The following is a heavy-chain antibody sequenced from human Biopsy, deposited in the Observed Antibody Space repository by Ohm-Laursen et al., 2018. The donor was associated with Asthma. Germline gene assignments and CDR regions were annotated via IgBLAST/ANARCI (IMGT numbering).Heavy chain of an antibody. CDR1: GFSLSSSGAN. J-gene: IGHJ4*02. CDR3: TRHNDY. V-gene: IGHV2-70*04. D-gene: IGHD1-14*01. CDR2: IDWEEDK. Sequence: TQTLTLTCSFSGFSLSSSGANVNWIRQPPGKALEWLARIDWEEDKFYSTSLRTRLTISKGPSEDQVVLTMTNMGPADTATYYCTRHNDYWGPGILVTVSS.